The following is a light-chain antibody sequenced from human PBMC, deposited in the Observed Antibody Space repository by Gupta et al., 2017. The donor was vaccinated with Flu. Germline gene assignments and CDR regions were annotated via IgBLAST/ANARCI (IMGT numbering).Light chain of an antibody. CDR1: QPIRNY. CDR3: QQTSSAPRT. J-gene: IGKJ1*01. V-gene: IGKV1-39*01. CDR2: GAS. Sequence: ASVGDRLTITCRASQPIRNYLNWYQQRQGKPPRLLIYGASTLHSGVPSRFGGSGYGTDFTLTITGLQPEDFATCYCQQTSSAPRTFGQGTKVEIK.